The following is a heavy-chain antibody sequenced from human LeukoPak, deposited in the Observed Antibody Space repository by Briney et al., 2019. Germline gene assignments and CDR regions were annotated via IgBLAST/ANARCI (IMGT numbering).Heavy chain of an antibody. CDR3: ARGRESYGFNYWFDP. V-gene: IGHV4-59*01. Sequence: NPSETLSLTCTVSGDSIRSYYWSWIRQPPGKGREWIGFLYYSGSTNYNPSLKGRVTMAVDTSTNQFSLKLSSVTAADTAVYYCARGRESYGFNYWFDPWGQGTLVSVSS. D-gene: IGHD5-18*01. CDR2: LYYSGST. J-gene: IGHJ5*02. CDR1: GDSIRSYY.